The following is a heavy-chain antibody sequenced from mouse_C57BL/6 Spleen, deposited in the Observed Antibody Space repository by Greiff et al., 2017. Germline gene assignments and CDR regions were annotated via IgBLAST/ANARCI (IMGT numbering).Heavy chain of an antibody. D-gene: IGHD1-1*01. J-gene: IGHJ4*01. CDR2: IYGDDDK. CDR3: ALGDYYGSSYPYAMDD. Sequence: QVTLKESGPGILQPSQTLSLTCSFSGFSLSTSGMGVSWIRQPSGKGLEWLAHIYGDDDKCYNPSLKRRLTFSKYTSRDQVFLKITSVDTADTATYYCALGDYYGSSYPYAMDDWGQGTSVTVSS. V-gene: IGHV8-12*01. CDR1: GFSLSTSGMG.